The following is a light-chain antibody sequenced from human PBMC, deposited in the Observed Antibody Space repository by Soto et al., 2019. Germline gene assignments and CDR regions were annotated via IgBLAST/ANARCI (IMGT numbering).Light chain of an antibody. CDR2: WAS. V-gene: IGKV4-1*01. CDR1: QSVLYSSDNKNY. J-gene: IGKJ1*01. CDR3: QQYYSSPWT. Sequence: DIVMTQSPDSLAVSLGERATINCKSSQSVLYSSDNKNYLVWYQQKPGQPPKLLIYWASTRESGVPDRFSGSGSGTDFTLTISSLQAEDVAVYCCQQYYSSPWTFGQGTKVEIK.